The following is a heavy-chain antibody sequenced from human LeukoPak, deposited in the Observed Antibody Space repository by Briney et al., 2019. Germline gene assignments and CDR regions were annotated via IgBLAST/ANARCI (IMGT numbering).Heavy chain of an antibody. V-gene: IGHV5-51*01. Sequence: GESLKISCKGSGYSFVDYWIGWVRQMPGKSPEWMGIILPHESDIKYNPSFQGQVTISVDNSISTAYVQWSSLKASDTAIYYCARYGIRGCTSTNCYTSYFYYGMDVWGQGTTVTVSS. CDR1: GYSFVDYW. J-gene: IGHJ6*02. CDR3: ARYGIRGCTSTNCYTSYFYYGMDV. D-gene: IGHD2-2*02. CDR2: ILPHESDI.